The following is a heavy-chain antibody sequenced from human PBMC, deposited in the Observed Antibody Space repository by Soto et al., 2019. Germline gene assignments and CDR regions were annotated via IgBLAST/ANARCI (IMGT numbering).Heavy chain of an antibody. D-gene: IGHD6-13*01. V-gene: IGHV1-69*13. CDR1: GGTVSSYR. CDR3: VRDSGAKLSSS. Sequence: SVNDSCKATGGTVSSYRINWVRQVPGQGLEWVGGIVPIYRTADYAQKFQGRVTITADESARTSYMELRSLKSQDTAVYYCVRDSGAKLSSSWGQGTLVTVSS. J-gene: IGHJ4*02. CDR2: IVPIYRTA.